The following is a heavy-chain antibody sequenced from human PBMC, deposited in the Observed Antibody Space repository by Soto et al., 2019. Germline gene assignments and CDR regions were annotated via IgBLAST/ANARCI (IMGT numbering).Heavy chain of an antibody. CDR3: ARWVGGSMYDNSGKYDS. D-gene: IGHD3-22*01. J-gene: IGHJ5*01. V-gene: IGHV3-30*03. Sequence: QVQLVESGGGVVQPGRSLRLTCVASGFIFSGSGMHWVRQAPGKGLEWVALISYDGSRTYYADSVRDRFTISRDNGQNTLYLQMNSLRAEDTAVYFCARWVGGSMYDNSGKYDSWGQGTLVIVSS. CDR2: ISYDGSRT. CDR1: GFIFSGSG.